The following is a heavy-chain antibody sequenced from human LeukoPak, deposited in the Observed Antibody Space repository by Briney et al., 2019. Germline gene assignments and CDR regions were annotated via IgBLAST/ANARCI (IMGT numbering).Heavy chain of an antibody. CDR2: IYTSGST. V-gene: IGHV4-4*07. J-gene: IGHJ5*02. D-gene: IGHD3-22*01. CDR3: ARDWHCYDSLYNWFDP. Sequence: PSETLSLACTVSGGSISSYYWSWIRQPAGKGLEWIGRIYTSGSTNYNPSLKSRVTMSVDTSKNQFSLKLSSVTAADTAVYYCARDWHCYDSLYNWFDPWAQGTLVTVSS. CDR1: GGSISSYY.